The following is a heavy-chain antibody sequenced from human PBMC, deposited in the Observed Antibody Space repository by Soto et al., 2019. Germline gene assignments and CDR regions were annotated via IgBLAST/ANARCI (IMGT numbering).Heavy chain of an antibody. CDR3: ARVHTYHHDSGSFHD. D-gene: IGHD3-22*01. CDR2: INPNSGGT. CDR1: GYTFTGYY. Sequence: EASVKVSCKASGYTFTGYYMHWVRQAPGQGLEWMGWINPNSGGTNYAQKFQGRVTMTRDTSISTAYMDLSRLRSDDTAVYYCARVHTYHHDSGSFHDWCQATLVTLSS. V-gene: IGHV1-2*02. J-gene: IGHJ4*02.